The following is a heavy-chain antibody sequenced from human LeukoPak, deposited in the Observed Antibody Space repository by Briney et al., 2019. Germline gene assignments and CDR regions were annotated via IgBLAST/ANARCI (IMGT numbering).Heavy chain of an antibody. V-gene: IGHV1-69*01. J-gene: IGHJ5*02. Sequence: VASVKVSCKASGGTFSGYAISWVRQAPGQGLEWMGGIIPIFGTANYAQKFQGRVTSTADESTSTAYMELSSLRSEDTAVYYCARGYSSSWWRVDPFDPWGQGTLVTVSS. CDR2: IIPIFGTA. CDR1: GGTFSGYA. D-gene: IGHD6-13*01. CDR3: ARGYSSSWWRVDPFDP.